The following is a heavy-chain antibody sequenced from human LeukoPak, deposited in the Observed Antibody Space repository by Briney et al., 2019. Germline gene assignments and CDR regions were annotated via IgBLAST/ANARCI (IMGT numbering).Heavy chain of an antibody. D-gene: IGHD6-13*01. Sequence: AASVKVSCKTSGYIFANYYIHWVRQAPGQGLEWMGLINPSGDSTKYAQKLQGRVTMTTDTSTSTAYMELRSLRSDDTAVYYCARVVAAGRGMGYYYGMDVWGQGTTVTVSS. CDR3: ARVVAAGRGMGYYYGMDV. J-gene: IGHJ6*02. V-gene: IGHV1-46*01. CDR2: INPSGDST. CDR1: GYIFANYY.